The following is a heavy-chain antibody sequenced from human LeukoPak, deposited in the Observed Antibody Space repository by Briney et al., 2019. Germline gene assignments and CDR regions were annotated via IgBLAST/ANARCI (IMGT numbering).Heavy chain of an antibody. CDR2: IDRSGST. CDR1: GYSISSGYY. D-gene: IGHD6-19*01. CDR3: ARDSALAQAVMFGY. V-gene: IGHV4-38-2*02. J-gene: IGHJ4*02. Sequence: SETLSLTCTVSGYSISSGYYWGWIRQPPGKGLEWTGSIDRSGSTYYNPSLKSRITISVDTSKNQFSLKLSSVTAADTAVYYCARDSALAQAVMFGYWGQGTLVTVSS.